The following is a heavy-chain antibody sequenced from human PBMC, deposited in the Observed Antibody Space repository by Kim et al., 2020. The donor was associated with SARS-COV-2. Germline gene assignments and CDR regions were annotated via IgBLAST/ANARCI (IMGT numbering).Heavy chain of an antibody. V-gene: IGHV4-31*03. Sequence: SETLSLTCTVSGGSISSGGYYWSWIRQHPGKGLEWIGYIYYSGSTYYNPSLKSRVTISVDTSKNQFSLKLSSVTAADTAVYYCARDLQNYYGSGSYYAVGWFDPWGQGTLVTLSS. J-gene: IGHJ5*02. CDR2: IYYSGST. CDR3: ARDLQNYYGSGSYYAVGWFDP. D-gene: IGHD3-10*01. CDR1: GGSISSGGYY.